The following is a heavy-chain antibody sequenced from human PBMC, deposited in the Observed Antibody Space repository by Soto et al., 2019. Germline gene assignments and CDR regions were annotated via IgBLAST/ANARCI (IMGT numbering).Heavy chain of an antibody. CDR1: GYTVSRYG. V-gene: IGHV1-18*01. D-gene: IGHD3-3*01. Sequence: ASVKVSCRSSGYTVSRYGISWVRQAPGQGLEWMGWISAYNGNTNYAQKLQGRVTMTTDTSTSTAYMELRSLRSDDTAVYYCAKWSGGNWFEPWGQGTLVTVSS. CDR3: AKWSGGNWFEP. J-gene: IGHJ5*02. CDR2: ISAYNGNT.